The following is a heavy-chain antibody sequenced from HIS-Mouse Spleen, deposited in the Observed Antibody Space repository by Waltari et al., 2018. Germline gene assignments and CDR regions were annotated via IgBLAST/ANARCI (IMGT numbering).Heavy chain of an antibody. CDR3: AKEYSSSHNWFDP. CDR1: GFTFSSYG. Sequence: QVQLVESGGGVVQPGRSLRLSCAASGFTFSSYGMHWVRQAPGKGLEWVAVISYDGSNTYYADSVKGRFTISRDNSKNTLYLQMNSLRAEDTAVYYCAKEYSSSHNWFDPWGQGTLVTVSS. V-gene: IGHV3-30*18. CDR2: ISYDGSNT. J-gene: IGHJ5*02. D-gene: IGHD6-13*01.